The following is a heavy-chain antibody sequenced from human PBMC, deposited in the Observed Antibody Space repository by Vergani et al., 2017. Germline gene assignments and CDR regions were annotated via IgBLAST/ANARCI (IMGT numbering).Heavy chain of an antibody. D-gene: IGHD4-17*01. CDR1: GFTFSSYS. CDR3: ARDSTVTTLDPDY. CDR2: ISSSSSTI. Sequence: EVQLVESGGGLVQPGGSLRLSCAASGFTFSSYSMNWVRQAPGKGLEWVSYISSSSSTIYYADSVKGRFTISRDNAKNSLYLQMNSLRAEDTAVCYCARDSTVTTLDPDYWGQGTLVTVSS. J-gene: IGHJ4*02. V-gene: IGHV3-48*04.